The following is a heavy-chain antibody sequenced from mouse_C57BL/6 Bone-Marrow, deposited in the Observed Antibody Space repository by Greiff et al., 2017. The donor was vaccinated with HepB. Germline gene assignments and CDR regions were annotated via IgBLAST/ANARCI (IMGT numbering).Heavy chain of an antibody. CDR1: GFTFSDYG. CDR2: ISSGSSTI. Sequence: EVKLVESGGGLVKPGGSLKLSCAASGFTFSDYGMHWVRQAPEKGLEWVAYISSGSSTIYYADTVKGRFTISRDNAKNTLFLQMTRRRSEDTAMYYCARALYSNYGGFAYWGQGTLVTVSA. J-gene: IGHJ3*01. V-gene: IGHV5-17*01. D-gene: IGHD2-5*01. CDR3: ARALYSNYGGFAY.